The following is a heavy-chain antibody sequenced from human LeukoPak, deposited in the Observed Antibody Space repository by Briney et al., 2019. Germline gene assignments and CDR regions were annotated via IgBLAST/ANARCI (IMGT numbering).Heavy chain of an antibody. D-gene: IGHD2-2*01. CDR1: GFTFSSYS. CDR3: ARGQVSSYAFDI. J-gene: IGHJ3*02. CDR2: ISSSSSYI. Sequence: GGSLRLSCAASGFTFSSYSMNWVRQAPGKGLEWVSSISSSSSYIYYADSVKGRFTISRDNAKNSLYLQMNSLRAEDTAVYYCARGQVSSYAFDIWGQGTMVTVSS. V-gene: IGHV3-21*01.